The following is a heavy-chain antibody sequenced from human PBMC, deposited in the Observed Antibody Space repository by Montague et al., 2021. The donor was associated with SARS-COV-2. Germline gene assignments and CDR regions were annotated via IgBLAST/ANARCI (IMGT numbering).Heavy chain of an antibody. CDR2: ISTSAYTT. D-gene: IGHD3-16*02. J-gene: IGHJ3*02. CDR3: TRDYRSIVGDGLDI. CDR1: GFTFSNYD. V-gene: IGHV3-48*03. Sequence: SLRLSCAASGFTFSNYDMNWARQAPGKGPEWISYISTSAYTTSYAGSVKGRFTISRDNGKNSLYLQMNSLRVEDTAVYYCTRDYRSIVGDGLDIWAKGQRSPSLQ.